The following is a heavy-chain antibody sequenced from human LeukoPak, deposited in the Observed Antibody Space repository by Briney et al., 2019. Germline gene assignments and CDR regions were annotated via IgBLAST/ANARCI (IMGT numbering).Heavy chain of an antibody. V-gene: IGHV4-39*01. CDR2: TYYSGST. Sequence: SETLSLTCTVSGGSISSSSYYWGWIRQPPGKGLEWIGSTYYSGSTYYNPSLKSRVTISVDTSKNQFSLKLSSVTAADTAVYYCARYSSGPIPWGQGTLVTVSS. J-gene: IGHJ5*02. CDR3: ARYSSGPIP. D-gene: IGHD6-19*01. CDR1: GGSISSSSYY.